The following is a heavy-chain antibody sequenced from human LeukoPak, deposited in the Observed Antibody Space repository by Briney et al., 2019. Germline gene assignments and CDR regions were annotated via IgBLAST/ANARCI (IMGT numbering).Heavy chain of an antibody. D-gene: IGHD2-2*01. CDR3: ATGRLYCSSTSCPPPFDY. Sequence: ASVKVSCKVCGYTLTELSMHWVRQAPGKGLEWMGGFDPEDGETIYAQKFQGRVTMTEDTSTDTAYMELSSLRSEDTAVYYCATGRLYCSSTSCPPPFDYWGQGTLVTVSS. J-gene: IGHJ4*02. CDR1: GYTLTELS. V-gene: IGHV1-24*01. CDR2: FDPEDGET.